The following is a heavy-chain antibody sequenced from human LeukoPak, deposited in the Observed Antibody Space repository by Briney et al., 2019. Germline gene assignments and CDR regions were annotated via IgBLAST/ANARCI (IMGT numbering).Heavy chain of an antibody. D-gene: IGHD3-22*01. CDR1: GFTFSSYSMN. CDR2: IYYSGST. Sequence: GSLRLSCAASGFTFSSYSMNWVRQPPGKGLEWIGSIYYSGSTYYNPSLKSRVTISVDTSKNQFSLKLSSVTAADTAVYYCAREFLDDSSEDNWFDPWGQGTLVTVSS. V-gene: IGHV4-39*02. CDR3: AREFLDDSSEDNWFDP. J-gene: IGHJ5*02.